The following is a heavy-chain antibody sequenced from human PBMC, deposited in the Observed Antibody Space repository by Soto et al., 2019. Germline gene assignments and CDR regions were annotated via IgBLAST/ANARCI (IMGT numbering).Heavy chain of an antibody. CDR2: IYTSGST. CDR3: ASSLYYYGSGSYYYYYGMDV. D-gene: IGHD3-10*01. V-gene: IGHV4-4*07. Sequence: SETLSLTCTVSGGSISSYYWSWIRQPAGKGLEWIGRIYTSGSTNYNPSLKSRVTMSVDTSKNQFSLKLSSVTAADTAVYYCASSLYYYGSGSYYYYYGMDVWGQGTKVTVYS. J-gene: IGHJ6*02. CDR1: GGSISSYY.